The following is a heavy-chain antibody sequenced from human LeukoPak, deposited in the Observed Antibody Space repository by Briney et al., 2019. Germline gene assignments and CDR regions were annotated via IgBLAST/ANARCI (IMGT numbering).Heavy chain of an antibody. V-gene: IGHV4-59*01. CDR1: GGSISSYY. CDR3: AECIDY. CDR2: IYYSGST. Sequence: SETLSLTCTVSGGSISSYYWSCIRQPPGKGLEWIGYIYYSGSTNYNPSLKSRVTISVDTSKDQFSLKLSSVTAADTAVYYCAECIDYWGQGTLVTVSS. J-gene: IGHJ4*02.